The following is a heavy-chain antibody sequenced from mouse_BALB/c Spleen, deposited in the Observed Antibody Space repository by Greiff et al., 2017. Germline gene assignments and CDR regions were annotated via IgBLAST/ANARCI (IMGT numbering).Heavy chain of an antibody. D-gene: IGHD2-3*01. V-gene: IGHV10-1*02. Sequence: EVQLVESGGGLVQPKGSLKLSCAASGFTFNTYAMNWVRQAPGKGLEWVARIRSKSNNYATYYADSVKDRFTISRDDSQSMLYLQMNNLKTEDTAMYYCVRERPIYPGWYFDVWGAGTTVTVSS. CDR1: GFTFNTYA. CDR2: IRSKSNNYAT. J-gene: IGHJ1*01. CDR3: VRERPIYPGWYFDV.